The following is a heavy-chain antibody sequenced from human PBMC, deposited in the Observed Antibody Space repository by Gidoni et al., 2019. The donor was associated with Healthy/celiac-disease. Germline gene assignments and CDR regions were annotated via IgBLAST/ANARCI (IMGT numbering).Heavy chain of an antibody. J-gene: IGHJ3*02. CDR2: IDHSDSYT. CDR1: GYRFTSYW. Sequence: EVQLGQPGAEVKNPGESRMISCKGSGYRFTSYWISWVRQMPGKGLEWMGRIDHSDSYTNYSPSFQGHFTISADKSISTAYLQWSSLKPSDTAMYYCARGMVGAVAGTFDAFDIWGQGTMVTVSS. CDR3: ARGMVGAVAGTFDAFDI. D-gene: IGHD6-19*01. V-gene: IGHV5-10-1*03.